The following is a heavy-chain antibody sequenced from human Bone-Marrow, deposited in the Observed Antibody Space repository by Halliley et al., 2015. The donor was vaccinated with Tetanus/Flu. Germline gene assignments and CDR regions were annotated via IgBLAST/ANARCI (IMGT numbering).Heavy chain of an antibody. CDR3: ARVDTFFSFHFDP. J-gene: IGHJ5*02. CDR2: ISYSGRT. Sequence: TLSLTCTVSGGSVSSGSFFWTWIRQPPGKGLEWLAYISYSGRTKSNPSLKSRVTMSIDTSKHQFSLRLTSVTAADTAVYFCARVDTFFSFHFDPWGQGTLVTVSS. V-gene: IGHV4-61*01. CDR1: GGSVSSGSFF. D-gene: IGHD3-3*02.